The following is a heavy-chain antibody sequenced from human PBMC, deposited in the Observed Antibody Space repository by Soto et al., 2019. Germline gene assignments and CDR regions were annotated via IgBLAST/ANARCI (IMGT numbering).Heavy chain of an antibody. CDR2: INTYTQNT. CDR1: GYTFTSFG. Sequence: QVQLVQSGAELKKPGASMKVSCKASGYTFTSFGITWVRQAPGQGLEWMRWINTYTQNTKYAHNFQGRVTMTTDTSTTTSYMELRSLRSDDTAVYYCGRESSGSGWSFDFWGQGSLVTVSS. J-gene: IGHJ4*02. D-gene: IGHD6-19*01. CDR3: GRESSGSGWSFDF. V-gene: IGHV1-18*04.